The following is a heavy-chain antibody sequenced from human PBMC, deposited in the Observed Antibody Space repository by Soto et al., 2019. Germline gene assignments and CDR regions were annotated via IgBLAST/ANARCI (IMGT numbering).Heavy chain of an antibody. J-gene: IGHJ6*02. CDR1: GFTFGSYK. CDR3: VRGNYYYGMDV. V-gene: IGHV3-23*01. CDR2: ITGSGDAT. Sequence: GGSLRLSCAASGFTFGSYKMSWVRQAPGKGLDWVSAITGSGDATSYTDSVKGRFTISRDNLKNTLYLQMNSLRVEDTAMYYCVRGNYYYGMDVWGQGTAVTVSS.